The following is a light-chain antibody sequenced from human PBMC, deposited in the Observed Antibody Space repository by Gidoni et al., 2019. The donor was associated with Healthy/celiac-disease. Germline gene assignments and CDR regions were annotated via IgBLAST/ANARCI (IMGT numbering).Light chain of an antibody. Sequence: QLLLTQAPSASASLRSSVKPTCTLSSGHSSYAIAWHQQQPEKGPRYLMKLNSDGSHSKGDGIPDRFSGSSSGAERYLTISSLQSEDEADYYCQTWGTGIQVFGGGTKLTVL. CDR3: QTWGTGIQV. CDR2: LNSDGSH. J-gene: IGLJ3*02. V-gene: IGLV4-69*01. CDR1: SGHSSYA.